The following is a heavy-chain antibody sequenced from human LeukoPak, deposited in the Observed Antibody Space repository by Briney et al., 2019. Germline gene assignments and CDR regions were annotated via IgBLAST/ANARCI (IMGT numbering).Heavy chain of an antibody. CDR1: GYTFSSYW. CDR3: AREGVHSYYDILTGYLASGRGEIGWFGP. Sequence: PGGSLRLSCAASGYTFSSYWMSWVRQAPGKGLEWVSAISGSGGSTYYADSVKGRFTISRDNSKNTLYLQMNTLRAEDTAVYYCAREGVHSYYDILTGYLASGRGEIGWFGPWGQGSLVTVSS. V-gene: IGHV3-23*01. D-gene: IGHD3-9*01. J-gene: IGHJ5*02. CDR2: ISGSGGST.